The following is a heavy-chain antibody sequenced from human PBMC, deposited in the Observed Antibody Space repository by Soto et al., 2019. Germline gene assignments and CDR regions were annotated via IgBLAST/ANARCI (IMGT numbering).Heavy chain of an antibody. Sequence: PSETLSLTCTVSGGSISSGGYYWSWIRQHPGKGLEWIGYIYYSGSTYYNPSLKSRVTISVDTSKNQFSLKLSSVTAADTAVYYCAREPRITGTTPLGYFDYWGQGTLVTVSS. V-gene: IGHV4-31*03. J-gene: IGHJ4*02. CDR3: AREPRITGTTPLGYFDY. D-gene: IGHD1-20*01. CDR1: GGSISSGGYY. CDR2: IYYSGST.